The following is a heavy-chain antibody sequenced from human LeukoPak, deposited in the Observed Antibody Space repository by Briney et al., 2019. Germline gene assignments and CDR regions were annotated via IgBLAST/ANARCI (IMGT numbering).Heavy chain of an antibody. D-gene: IGHD5-12*01. V-gene: IGHV1-69*06. CDR2: IIPIFGTA. J-gene: IGHJ4*02. Sequence: SSVKVSCKASGGTFSSYAISWVRQAPGQGLEWMGGIIPIFGTANYAQKFQGRVTITADKSTSTAYMELSSLRAEDTAVYYCAGGDIVAYYFDYWGQGTLVTVSS. CDR3: AGGDIVAYYFDY. CDR1: GGTFSSYA.